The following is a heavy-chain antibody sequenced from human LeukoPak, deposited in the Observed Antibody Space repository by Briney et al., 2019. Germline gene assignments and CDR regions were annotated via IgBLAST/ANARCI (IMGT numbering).Heavy chain of an antibody. J-gene: IGHJ4*02. CDR3: ARGGYIDY. CDR1: GFTFSSYG. V-gene: IGHV3-48*02. Sequence: PGGSLRLSCAASGFTFSSYGMNWVRQAPGKGLEWVSYISTGSSIIYYADSMKGRFTISRDTAKSSLYLQMTSLRDDDTAVYYCARGGYIDYWGQGTLVTVSS. CDR2: ISTGSSII. D-gene: IGHD6-13*01.